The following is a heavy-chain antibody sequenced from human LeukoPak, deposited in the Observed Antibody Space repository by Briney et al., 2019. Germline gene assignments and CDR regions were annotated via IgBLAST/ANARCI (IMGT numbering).Heavy chain of an antibody. Sequence: KPGGSLRLSCAASGFTFSSYSMNWVRQAPGKGLEWDSSISSSSSYIYYADSVKGRFTISRDNAKNSLYLQMNSLRAEDTAVYYCATWVVGAVFDYWGQGTLVTVSS. J-gene: IGHJ4*02. CDR2: ISSSSSYI. CDR3: ATWVVGAVFDY. D-gene: IGHD1-26*01. V-gene: IGHV3-21*01. CDR1: GFTFSSYS.